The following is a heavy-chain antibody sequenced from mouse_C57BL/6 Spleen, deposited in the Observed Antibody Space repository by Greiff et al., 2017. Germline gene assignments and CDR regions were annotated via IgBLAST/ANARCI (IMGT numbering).Heavy chain of an antibody. D-gene: IGHD1-1*01. CDR3: ARSHYYGSSYGYYATDY. J-gene: IGHJ4*01. CDR1: GYTFTSYW. V-gene: IGHV1-64*01. Sequence: VQLQQSGAELVKPGASVKLSCKASGYTFTSYWMHWVKQRPGQGLEWIGMIHPNSGSTNYNEKFKSKATLTVDKSSSTAYMQLSSLTSEDSAVYYCARSHYYGSSYGYYATDYWGQGTSVTVSS. CDR2: IHPNSGST.